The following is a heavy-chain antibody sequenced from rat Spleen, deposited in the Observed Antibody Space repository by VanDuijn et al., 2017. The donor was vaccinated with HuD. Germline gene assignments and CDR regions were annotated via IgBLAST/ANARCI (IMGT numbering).Heavy chain of an antibody. V-gene: IGHV5-22*01. CDR3: AVAGYGY. CDR2: ISYDGSRT. Sequence: EVQLVESGGGLVQPGRSMKLSCAASGFTFSNYDMAWVRQAPTKGLEWVASISYDGSRTYYPDSVRGRFTISRDNAENTAYLQMNRLWSEDTATYYCAVAGYGYWGQGVMVTVSS. J-gene: IGHJ2*01. D-gene: IGHD1-7*01. CDR1: GFTFSNYD.